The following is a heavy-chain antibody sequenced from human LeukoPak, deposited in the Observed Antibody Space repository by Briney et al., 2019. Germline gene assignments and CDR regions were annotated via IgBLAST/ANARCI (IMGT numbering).Heavy chain of an antibody. J-gene: IGHJ4*02. CDR1: GFTFSSYE. Sequence: GGSLRLSCAASGFTFSSYEMNWVRQAPGKGLEWISYISSSGSTTYYADSVKGRFTISRDNSKNTLYLQMNSLRAEDTAVYYCAKFIDSSGWYRVPDYWGQGTLVTVSS. D-gene: IGHD6-19*01. CDR2: ISSSGSTT. V-gene: IGHV3-48*03. CDR3: AKFIDSSGWYRVPDY.